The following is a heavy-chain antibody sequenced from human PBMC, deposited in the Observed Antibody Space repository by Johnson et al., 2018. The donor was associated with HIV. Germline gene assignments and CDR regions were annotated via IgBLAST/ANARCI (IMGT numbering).Heavy chain of an antibody. D-gene: IGHD4-23*01. CDR2: IYSGGST. J-gene: IGHJ3*02. CDR1: GFTFSSNY. V-gene: IGHV3-66*01. Sequence: VQLVESGGGLVQPGGSLRLSCAASGFTFSSNYMSWVRQAPGKGLEWVSVIYSGGSTYYADSVKGRFTISRDNSKNSLYLQMNSLRAEDTALYYCARGRYGRMTTVAAAAFDIWGQGTMVTVSS. CDR3: ARGRYGRMTTVAAAAFDI.